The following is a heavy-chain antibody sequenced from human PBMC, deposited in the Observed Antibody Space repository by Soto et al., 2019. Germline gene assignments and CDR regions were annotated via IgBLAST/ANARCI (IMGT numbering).Heavy chain of an antibody. CDR2: IRPKSGGT. D-gene: IGHD3-10*01. CDR3: ARANTIRPYYYNMDV. Sequence: SXKVSFKASGFTXSGYYRNWVRQAPGQGFEWLGWIRPKSGGTYYSQKFKGWTTLTRDTSVNKAYMELSRLRSEDASVYYCARANTIRPYYYNMDVWGQGTTATVSS. J-gene: IGHJ6*02. CDR1: GFTXSGYY. V-gene: IGHV1-2*04.